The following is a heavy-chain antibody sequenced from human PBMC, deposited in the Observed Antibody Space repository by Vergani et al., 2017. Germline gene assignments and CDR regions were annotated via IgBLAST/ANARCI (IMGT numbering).Heavy chain of an antibody. CDR2: INPNSGGT. J-gene: IGHJ3*02. Sequence: QVQLVQSGAEVKKPGASVKVSCKASGYTFTGYYMHWVRQAPGQGLEWMGWINPNSGGTNYAQKFQGRVTMTRDTSISTAYMELSRLRSDDTAVYYCARDFMGIIPLPGIAALDAFDIWGQGTMVTVSS. V-gene: IGHV1-2*02. CDR3: ARDFMGIIPLPGIAALDAFDI. D-gene: IGHD6-13*01. CDR1: GYTFTGYY.